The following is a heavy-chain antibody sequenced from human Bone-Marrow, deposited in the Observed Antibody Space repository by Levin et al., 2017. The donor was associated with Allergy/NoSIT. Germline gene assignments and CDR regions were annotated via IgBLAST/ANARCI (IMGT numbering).Heavy chain of an antibody. CDR3: VKDSVRYCSGGGGPRTFDY. CDR1: GFTFSHSA. Sequence: GGSLRLSCAASGFTFSHSAMSWVRQGPGKGLEWVSGISGSGGTTYHADSVKGRFTISRDNSKNTLYLQMNSLRDEDTAVYYCVKDSVRYCSGGGGPRTFDYWGQGTLVTVSS. J-gene: IGHJ4*02. V-gene: IGHV3-23*01. D-gene: IGHD2-15*01. CDR2: ISGSGGTT.